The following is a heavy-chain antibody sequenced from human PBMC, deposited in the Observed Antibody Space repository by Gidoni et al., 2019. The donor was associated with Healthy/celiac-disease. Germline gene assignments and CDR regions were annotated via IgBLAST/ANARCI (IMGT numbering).Heavy chain of an antibody. V-gene: IGHV4-39*01. D-gene: IGHD2-2*01. J-gene: IGHJ4*02. CDR1: GGSISSSSYH. CDR2: IYYSGST. CDR3: ARLGGDIVVVPAASYYFDY. Sequence: QLQLQESGPGLVKPSETLSLTCTVSGGSISSSSYHWGWIRHPPGKGLEWIGSIYYSGSTYYNPSLKSRVTISVDTSKNQFSLKLSSVTAADTAVYYCARLGGDIVVVPAASYYFDYWGQGTLVTVSS.